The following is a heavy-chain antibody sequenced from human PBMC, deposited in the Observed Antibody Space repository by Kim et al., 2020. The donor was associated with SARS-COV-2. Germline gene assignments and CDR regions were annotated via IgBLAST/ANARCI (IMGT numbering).Heavy chain of an antibody. CDR3: AREYSNYVGSDY. J-gene: IGHJ4*02. Sequence: SYAQKFQGRVTMTRDTSTSTVYMELSSLRSEDTAVYYCAREYSNYVGSDYWGQGTLVTVSS. V-gene: IGHV1-46*01. D-gene: IGHD4-4*01.